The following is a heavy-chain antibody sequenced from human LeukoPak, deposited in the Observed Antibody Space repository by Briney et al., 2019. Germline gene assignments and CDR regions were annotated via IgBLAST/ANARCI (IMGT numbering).Heavy chain of an antibody. Sequence: PGRSLRLSCAASGFTFDDYAMHWVRQAPGKGLEWVSGISWNSGSIGYADSVKGRFTISRDNAKNPLYLQMNSLRAEDTALYYCARSEDLSYFDYWGQGTLVTVSS. CDR2: ISWNSGSI. V-gene: IGHV3-9*01. J-gene: IGHJ4*02. D-gene: IGHD1-14*01. CDR3: ARSEDLSYFDY. CDR1: GFTFDDYA.